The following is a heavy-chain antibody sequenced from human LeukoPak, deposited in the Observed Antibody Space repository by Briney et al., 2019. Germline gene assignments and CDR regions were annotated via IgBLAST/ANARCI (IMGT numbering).Heavy chain of an antibody. V-gene: IGHV3-48*03. Sequence: PGGSLRLSCAASGFTFSGYEMNWVRQAPGKGLEWVSYIGSSGSTIYYADSVKGRFTVSRDNAKNSLYLQMNSLRAEDTAVYYCARDPGYCSTTSCYKFFDYWGQGTLVTVSS. D-gene: IGHD2-2*02. CDR2: IGSSGSTI. CDR3: ARDPGYCSTTSCYKFFDY. CDR1: GFTFSGYE. J-gene: IGHJ4*02.